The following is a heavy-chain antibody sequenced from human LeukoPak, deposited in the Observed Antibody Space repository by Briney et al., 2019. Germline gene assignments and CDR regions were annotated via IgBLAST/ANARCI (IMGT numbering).Heavy chain of an antibody. CDR3: ARDRNWNDVEWFDP. J-gene: IGHJ5*02. D-gene: IGHD1-1*01. Sequence: SETLSLTCTVSGGSISSSSYYWGWIRQPPGKGLEWIGSIYYSGSTYYNPSLKSRVTISVDTSKNQFSLKLSSVTAADTAVYYCARDRNWNDVEWFDPWGQGTLVTVSS. CDR1: GGSISSSSYY. CDR2: IYYSGST. V-gene: IGHV4-39*07.